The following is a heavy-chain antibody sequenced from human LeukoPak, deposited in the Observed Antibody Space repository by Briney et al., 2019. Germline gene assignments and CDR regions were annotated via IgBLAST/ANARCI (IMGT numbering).Heavy chain of an antibody. V-gene: IGHV4-59*01. Sequence: ASETLSLTCIVSGGSISSYYWSWIRQPPGKGLEWIGYIYYSGSTNYNPSLKSRVTISVDTSKNQFSLNLSSVTAAGTAVYYCAKDILSSSWYGFDYWGQGTLVTVSS. CDR3: AKDILSSSWYGFDY. CDR2: IYYSGST. D-gene: IGHD6-13*01. J-gene: IGHJ4*02. CDR1: GGSISSYY.